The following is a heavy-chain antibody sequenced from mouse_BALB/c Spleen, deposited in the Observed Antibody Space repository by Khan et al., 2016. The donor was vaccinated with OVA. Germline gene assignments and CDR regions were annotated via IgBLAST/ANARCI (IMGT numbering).Heavy chain of an antibody. Sequence: VQLQQSGPELMNPGTSVNISCKASGYSFTTYYIHWVKQSHGKSLEWIGYIDPFNGNTNYNQNLKGKATLTVDKSSSTAYMHLSSLTSEDSAVFYCTRLGLNNWFAYWGQGTLVTVSA. CDR2: IDPFNGNT. CDR1: GYSFTTYY. V-gene: IGHV1S135*01. D-gene: IGHD1-3*01. J-gene: IGHJ3*01. CDR3: TRLGLNNWFAY.